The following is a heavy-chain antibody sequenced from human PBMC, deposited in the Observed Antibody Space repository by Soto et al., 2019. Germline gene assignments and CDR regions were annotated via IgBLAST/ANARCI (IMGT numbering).Heavy chain of an antibody. D-gene: IGHD2-15*01. V-gene: IGHV4-34*01. CDR3: AREDGDGWFDP. Sequence: QVQLQQWAAGRWKPSEPLSLTCPFYGGSFGGTYWSGIRQPQGKGLEWIGEINHSGSTNYNPSLKSRVTISVDTSKNQFSLKLSSVTAADTAVYYCAREDGDGWFDPWGQGTLVTVSS. CDR1: GGSFGGTY. CDR2: INHSGST. J-gene: IGHJ5*02.